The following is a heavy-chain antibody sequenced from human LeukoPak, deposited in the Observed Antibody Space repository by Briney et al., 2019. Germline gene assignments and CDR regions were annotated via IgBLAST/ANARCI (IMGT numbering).Heavy chain of an antibody. J-gene: IGHJ4*02. CDR2: IYPGDSDT. CDR1: GYSFASYW. Sequence: GESLKISCKGSGYSFASYWIGWVRQMPGEGLEWMGIIYPGDSDTRYSPSFQGQVTISADKSISTAYLQWSSLKASDTAIFYCAMANSSDWYYFDYWGQGTLVTVSS. D-gene: IGHD6-19*01. V-gene: IGHV5-51*01. CDR3: AMANSSDWYYFDY.